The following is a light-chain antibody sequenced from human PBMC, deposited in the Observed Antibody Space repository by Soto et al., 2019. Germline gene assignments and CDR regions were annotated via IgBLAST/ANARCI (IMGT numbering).Light chain of an antibody. Sequence: LTQPASVSGSSGQSIAISCTGTSGFVGSFSLVSWYQQHPGKAPKVMISEGHRRPSGVPDRFSGSTYVNSASLTISGLQADDEAHYYCCLYIGATTYVFGTGTKVTVL. V-gene: IGLV2-23*01. CDR1: SGFVGSFSL. CDR2: EGH. J-gene: IGLJ1*01. CDR3: CLYIGATTYV.